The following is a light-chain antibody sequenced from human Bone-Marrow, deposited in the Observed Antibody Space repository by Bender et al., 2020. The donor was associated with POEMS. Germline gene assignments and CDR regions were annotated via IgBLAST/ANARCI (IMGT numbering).Light chain of an antibody. CDR3: QSWGSNTAV. Sequence: SYELTQPPSVSVSPGQTATITCSGEKLGEEYACWYQQKPGQSPVVVIYQDTKRPSGLPERFSGSTSGNTASLTISGTQSVDEADYYCQSWGSNTAVFGGGTKLTVL. V-gene: IGLV3-1*01. J-gene: IGLJ2*01. CDR1: KLGEEY. CDR2: QDT.